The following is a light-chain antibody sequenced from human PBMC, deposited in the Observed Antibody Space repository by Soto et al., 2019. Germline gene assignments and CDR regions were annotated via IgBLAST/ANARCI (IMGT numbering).Light chain of an antibody. J-gene: IGKJ5*01. CDR3: QQNDSLPIT. CDR1: QSLTGGY. Sequence: DIVLTQSPGTLSLSPGERATLSCRASQSLTGGYLAWFQQKPGQTPRLLIYSASNRATGIPDRFSGSGSGTDFTLTISRLVPEDFVVYYCQQNDSLPITFGQGTRLEIK. V-gene: IGKV3-20*01. CDR2: SAS.